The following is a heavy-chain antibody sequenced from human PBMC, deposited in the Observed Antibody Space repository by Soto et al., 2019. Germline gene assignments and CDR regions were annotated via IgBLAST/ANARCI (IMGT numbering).Heavy chain of an antibody. V-gene: IGHV1-3*01. CDR2: LSVGNGDT. CDR1: GDTRTDFS. D-gene: IGHD2-8*02. J-gene: IGHJ6*02. Sequence: GASVKVSCKDSGDTRTDFSMHWVRQAPGQRPEWMGWLSVGNGDTKYSQKFQGRVTITRDTSARTAYMELSNLRSEDTAVYYCATSEGDCAGSSCYHYFYYYGMDVWGQGTTVTVSS. CDR3: ATSEGDCAGSSCYHYFYYYGMDV.